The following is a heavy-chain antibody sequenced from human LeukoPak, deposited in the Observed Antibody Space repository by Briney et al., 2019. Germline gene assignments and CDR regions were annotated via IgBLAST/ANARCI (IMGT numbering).Heavy chain of an antibody. D-gene: IGHD2-15*01. CDR2: IFSGGGT. J-gene: IGHJ3*02. CDR1: GFTFSNAW. Sequence: GGSLRLSCAASGFTFSNAWVSWVRQAPGKGPEWVSLIFSGGGTYYADSVKGRFTISRDNSKNTLFLQMNSLRAEDTAVYYCARGGVVYPDSFDIWGRGTMVTVSS. CDR3: ARGGVVYPDSFDI. V-gene: IGHV3-66*01.